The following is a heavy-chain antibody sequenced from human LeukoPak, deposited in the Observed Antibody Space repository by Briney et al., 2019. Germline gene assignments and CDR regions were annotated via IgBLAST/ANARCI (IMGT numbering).Heavy chain of an antibody. J-gene: IGHJ4*02. V-gene: IGHV1-18*04. D-gene: IGHD2-2*01. CDR2: ISAYNGNT. CDR3: ASYCSSTSCYPAGGFDY. Sequence: GASVKVSCKASGYTFTGYYMHWVRQAPGQGLEWMGWISAYNGNTNYAQKLQGRVTMTTDTSTSTAYMELRSLRSDDTAVYYCASYCSSTSCYPAGGFDYWGQGTLVTVSS. CDR1: GYTFTGYY.